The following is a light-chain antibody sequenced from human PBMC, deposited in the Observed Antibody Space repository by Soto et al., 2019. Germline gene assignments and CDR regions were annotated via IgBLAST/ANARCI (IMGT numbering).Light chain of an antibody. V-gene: IGLV2-14*01. Sequence: QSALTQPASVSGSPGQSITISCTGTSSDVGGYNYVSWYQLPPGKAPKLRIYDVSNRPSGVSNRFSGSKSGNTASLTISGLQAEDEADYYCTSYTSSSTLVFGGGTKLTVL. CDR1: SSDVGGYNY. J-gene: IGLJ2*01. CDR3: TSYTSSSTLV. CDR2: DVS.